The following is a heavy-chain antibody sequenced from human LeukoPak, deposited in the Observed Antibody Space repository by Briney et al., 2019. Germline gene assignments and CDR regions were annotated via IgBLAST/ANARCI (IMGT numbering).Heavy chain of an antibody. J-gene: IGHJ5*02. Sequence: PSETLSLTCTDSGGSISSYYWSWIRQPPGKGLEWIGYIYYSGSTNYNPSLKSRVTISVDTSKNQFSLKLSSVTAADTAVYYCAREEYQLLSFDPWGQGTLVTVSS. CDR3: AREEYQLLSFDP. CDR1: GGSISSYY. CDR2: IYYSGST. D-gene: IGHD2-2*01. V-gene: IGHV4-59*01.